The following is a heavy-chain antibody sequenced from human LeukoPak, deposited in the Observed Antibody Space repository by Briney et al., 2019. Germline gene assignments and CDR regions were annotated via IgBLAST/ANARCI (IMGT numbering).Heavy chain of an antibody. CDR3: ASTWGHYYDSSGYYALSFDY. V-gene: IGHV3-48*03. CDR1: GFTFSSYE. D-gene: IGHD3-22*01. J-gene: IGHJ4*02. Sequence: GGSLRLSCAASGFTFSSYEMNWVRQAPGKGLEWVSYISSSGSTIYYADSVKGRFTISRDNAKNSLYLQMNSLRAEDTAVYYCASTWGHYYDSSGYYALSFDYWGQGTLVTVSS. CDR2: ISSSGSTI.